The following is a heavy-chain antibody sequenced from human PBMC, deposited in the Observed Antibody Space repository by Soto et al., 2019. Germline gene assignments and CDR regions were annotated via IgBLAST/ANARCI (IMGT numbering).Heavy chain of an antibody. CDR2: GE. V-gene: IGHV2-5*01. CDR3: TLRDDSSRGPIY. D-gene: IGHD3-22*01. J-gene: IGHJ4*02. Sequence: GSGPTMVNPTQTLTLTCTVSGFSLSTRGKTLGWIRQPPGEAPEWLALGEQYSPSLQSRLTFTKDTSKNQVVLTMTDMDPVYTATYYCTLRDDSSRGPIYWGQGILVTVSS. CDR1: GFSLSTRGKT.